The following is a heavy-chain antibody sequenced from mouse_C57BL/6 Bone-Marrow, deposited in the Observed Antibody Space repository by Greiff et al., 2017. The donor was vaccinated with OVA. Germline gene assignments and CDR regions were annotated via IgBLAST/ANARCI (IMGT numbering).Heavy chain of an antibody. CDR2: IYPGSGNT. J-gene: IGHJ4*01. CDR1: GYTFTDYY. CDR3: AREDGSSLDYAMDY. V-gene: IGHV1-76*01. D-gene: IGHD1-1*01. Sequence: QVQLQQSGAELVRPGASVKLSCKASGYTFTDYYINWVKQRPGQGLEWIARIYPGSGNTYYNEKFKGKATLTAEKSSSTAYMQLSSLTSEDSAVYVGAREDGSSLDYAMDYWGQGTSVTVSS.